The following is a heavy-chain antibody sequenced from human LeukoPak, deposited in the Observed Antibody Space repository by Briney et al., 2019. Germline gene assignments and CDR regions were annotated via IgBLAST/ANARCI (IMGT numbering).Heavy chain of an antibody. J-gene: IGHJ4*02. V-gene: IGHV1-46*01. CDR2: INPSGGST. CDR3: ARTSERDYDFWSGYYFVY. Sequence: ASVKVSCKASGYTFTSYYMHWVRQAPGQGLEWMGIINPSGGSTSYAQKFQGRVTMTRDMSTSTVYMELSSLRSEDTAVYYCARTSERDYDFWSGYYFVYWGQGTLVTVSS. D-gene: IGHD3-3*01. CDR1: GYTFTSYY.